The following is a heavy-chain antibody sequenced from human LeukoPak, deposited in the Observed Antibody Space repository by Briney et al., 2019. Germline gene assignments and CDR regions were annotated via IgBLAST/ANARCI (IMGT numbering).Heavy chain of an antibody. J-gene: IGHJ4*02. D-gene: IGHD2-8*01. CDR3: ARVLMVADSESHYFDY. CDR2: INPNSGGT. Sequence: ASVKVSCKASGYTFTGFYMHWVRQAPGQGLEWTGWINPNSGGTNYAQKFQGRVTMTTDTSTTTAYMELRTLRSDDTAVYYCARVLMVADSESHYFDYWGQGTLVTVTS. CDR1: GYTFTGFY. V-gene: IGHV1-2*02.